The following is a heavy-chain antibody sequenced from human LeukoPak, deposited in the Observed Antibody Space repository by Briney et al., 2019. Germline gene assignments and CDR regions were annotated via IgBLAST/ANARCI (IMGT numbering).Heavy chain of an antibody. CDR2: ISGSGGST. D-gene: IGHD3-10*01. CDR1: GFTFSSYA. J-gene: IGHJ5*02. V-gene: IGHV3-23*01. Sequence: GGSLRLSCAASGFTFSSYAMRWVRQAPGKGLEWVSAISGSGGSTYYADSVKGRFTISRDNSKNTLYLQMNSLRAEDTAVYYSAKYRARITMVRGAIFDPWGQGTLVTVSS. CDR3: AKYRARITMVRGAIFDP.